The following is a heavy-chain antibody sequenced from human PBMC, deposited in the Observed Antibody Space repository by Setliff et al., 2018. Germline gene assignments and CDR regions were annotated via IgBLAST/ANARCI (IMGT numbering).Heavy chain of an antibody. V-gene: IGHV3-23*05. J-gene: IGHJ5*02. CDR1: GFTISGYA. Sequence: GVLRLSCVDSGFTISGYAMTWVRQVPGKGLEWISSIKDSDYSTYYADSVEGRFTISRDNSKNTLYLQMNGLRAEDSALYYCAKDPNGDFFGAFDTWGQGALVTVSS. D-gene: IGHD4-17*01. CDR2: IKDSDYST. CDR3: AKDPNGDFFGAFDT.